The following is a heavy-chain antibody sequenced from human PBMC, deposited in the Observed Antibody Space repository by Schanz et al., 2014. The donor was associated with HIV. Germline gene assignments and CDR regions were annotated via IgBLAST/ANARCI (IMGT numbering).Heavy chain of an antibody. D-gene: IGHD3-22*01. CDR2: ISNSGRT. J-gene: IGHJ4*02. CDR3: ARSYYYDGSPLPLDS. CDR1: GGSISSGGYY. Sequence: QVQLQESGPGLMKPSQTLSLTCTVSGGSISSGGYYWSWIRQHPVKGLEWIGYISNSGRTYYNPSLESRVTVSVDTSRNQFSRKMSSVTAADTAVYYCARSYYYDGSPLPLDSWGQGTLVTVSS. V-gene: IGHV4-31*03.